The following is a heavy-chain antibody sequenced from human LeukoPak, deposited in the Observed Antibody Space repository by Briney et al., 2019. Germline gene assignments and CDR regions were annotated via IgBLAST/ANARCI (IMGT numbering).Heavy chain of an antibody. CDR2: ISGSGGST. V-gene: IGHV3-23*01. D-gene: IGHD3-3*01. Sequence: PGGSLRLSCAASGFTFSSDAMSWVRQAPGKGLEWVSAISGSGGSTYYADSVKGRFTLSRDSSKNTLYLQMNSRRAEDTAVYYCAKEGSDFGVVISPYGMDVWGQGTTVTVSS. CDR3: AKEGSDFGVVISPYGMDV. J-gene: IGHJ6*02. CDR1: GFTFSSDA.